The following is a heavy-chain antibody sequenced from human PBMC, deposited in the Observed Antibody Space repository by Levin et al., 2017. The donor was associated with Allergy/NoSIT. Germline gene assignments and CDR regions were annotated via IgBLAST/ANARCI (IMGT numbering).Heavy chain of an antibody. CDR3: VREIAEEGT. CDR1: GFTFSNYA. CDR2: ISDDGSSE. D-gene: IGHD1-1*01. J-gene: IGHJ4*02. V-gene: IGHV3-30-3*01. Sequence: LSLTCAASGFTFSNYAMHWVRQAPGKGLEWVGVISDDGSSEFYIDSVKGRFTISRDNSKNRLYMQMDSLRAEDTALYYCVREIAEEGTWGQGTLVIVSS.